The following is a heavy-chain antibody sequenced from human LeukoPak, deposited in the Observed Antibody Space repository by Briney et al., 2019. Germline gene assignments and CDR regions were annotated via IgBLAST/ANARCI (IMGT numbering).Heavy chain of an antibody. CDR2: INPDGTTE. J-gene: IGHJ4*02. CDR3: AKLIREVTTYDY. Sequence: GGSLRLSCAASGFTFSTYWMSWVRQAPGEGLEWVASINPDGTTEHYVDSVKGRFTVSRDNAKNSLFLQMNTLRVEDTAVYHCAKLIREVTTYDYWGLGALVTVSS. CDR1: GFTFSTYW. D-gene: IGHD1-1*01. V-gene: IGHV3-7*01.